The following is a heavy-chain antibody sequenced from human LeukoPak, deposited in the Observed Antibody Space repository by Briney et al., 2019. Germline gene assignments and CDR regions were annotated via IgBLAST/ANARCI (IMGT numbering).Heavy chain of an antibody. Sequence: SETLSLTCTVSGGSISSSSYYWGWIRQPPGKGLEWIGSIYYSGSTYYNPSLKSRVTISVDTSKNQFSLKLSSVTAADTAVYYCARVRVVVPAAPFDYWGQGTLVTVSS. D-gene: IGHD2-2*01. J-gene: IGHJ4*02. CDR1: GGSISSSSYY. V-gene: IGHV4-39*07. CDR3: ARVRVVVPAAPFDY. CDR2: IYYSGST.